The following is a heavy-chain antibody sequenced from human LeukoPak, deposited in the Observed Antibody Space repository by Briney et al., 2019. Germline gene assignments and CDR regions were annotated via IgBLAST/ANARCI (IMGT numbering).Heavy chain of an antibody. CDR3: ARNTMVRGDWFDP. D-gene: IGHD3-10*01. V-gene: IGHV3-66*01. CDR1: GFTVSSNY. CDR2: IYSGGST. J-gene: IGHJ5*02. Sequence: GGSLRLSCAASGFTVSSNYMSWVRQAPGKGLEWVSVIYSGGSTCYADSVKGRFTISRDNSKNTLYLQMNSLRAEDTAVYYCARNTMVRGDWFDPWGQGTLVTVSS.